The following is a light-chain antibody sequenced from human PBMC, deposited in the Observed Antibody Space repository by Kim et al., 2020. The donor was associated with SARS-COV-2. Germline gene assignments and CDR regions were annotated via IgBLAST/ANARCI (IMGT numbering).Light chain of an antibody. CDR3: QQYYSYSLT. J-gene: IGKJ4*01. Sequence: DIVMTQSPDSLAVSLGERATINCKSSQSVLYSSNNKNYLAWYQQKPGQPPKLLIYWAFTRESGVPDRFSGSGSGTVFTLTISSLQAEDVAIYYCQQYYSYSLTFGGGTKLEI. CDR1: QSVLYSSNNKNY. V-gene: IGKV4-1*01. CDR2: WAF.